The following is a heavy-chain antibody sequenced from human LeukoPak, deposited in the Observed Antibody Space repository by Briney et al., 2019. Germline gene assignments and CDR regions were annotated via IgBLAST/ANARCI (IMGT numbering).Heavy chain of an antibody. CDR3: ARSMEWLD. CDR2: IYYSGST. D-gene: IGHD6-19*01. J-gene: IGHJ3*01. Sequence: GSLRLSCAASGFIFRSYAMSWIRQPPGKGLEWIGYIYYSGSTNYNPSLKSRVTISVDTSKNQFSLKLSSVTAADTAVYYCARSMEWLDWGQGTMVTVSS. V-gene: IGHV4-59*01. CDR1: GFIFRSYA.